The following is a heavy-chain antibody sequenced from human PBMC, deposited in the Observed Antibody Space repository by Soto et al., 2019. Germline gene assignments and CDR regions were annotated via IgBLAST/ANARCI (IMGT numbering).Heavy chain of an antibody. Sequence: ASVKVSCKASGYTFTSYYMHWVRQAPGQGLEWMGIINPSGGSTSYAQKFQGRVTMTRDTSTSTVYMELSSLRSEDTAVYYCARAEPVLRYFDWLTSRPYYGMGVWGQGTTVTVSS. CDR3: ARAEPVLRYFDWLTSRPYYGMGV. CDR1: GYTFTSYY. CDR2: INPSGGST. D-gene: IGHD3-9*01. V-gene: IGHV1-46*01. J-gene: IGHJ6*02.